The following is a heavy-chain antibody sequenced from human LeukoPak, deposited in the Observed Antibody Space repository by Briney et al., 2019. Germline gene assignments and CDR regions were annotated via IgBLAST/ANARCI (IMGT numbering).Heavy chain of an antibody. CDR2: INPNSGGT. D-gene: IGHD2-15*01. V-gene: IGHV1-2*04. Sequence: ASVKVSCKASGYTFTSYGISWVRQAPGQGLEWMGWINPNSGGTNYAQKFQGWVTMTRDTSISTAYMELSRLRSDDTAVYYCARLGGRIKGLGYWGQGTLVTASS. CDR3: ARLGGRIKGLGY. CDR1: GYTFTSYG. J-gene: IGHJ4*02.